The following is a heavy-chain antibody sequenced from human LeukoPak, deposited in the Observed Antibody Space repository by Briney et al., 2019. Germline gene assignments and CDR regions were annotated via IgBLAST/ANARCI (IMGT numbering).Heavy chain of an antibody. D-gene: IGHD2-2*01. CDR3: ARDQEGYCSSTSCSLSYYFDY. J-gene: IGHJ4*02. V-gene: IGHV7-4-1*01. CDR2: INTNTGNP. Sequence: GASVKVSCKASGYTFTSYAVNWVRQAPGQGLEWMGWINTNTGNPTYAQGFTGRFVFSLDTSVSTAYLQICSLKAEDTAVYYCARDQEGYCSSTSCSLSYYFDYWGQGTLVTVSS. CDR1: GYTFTSYA.